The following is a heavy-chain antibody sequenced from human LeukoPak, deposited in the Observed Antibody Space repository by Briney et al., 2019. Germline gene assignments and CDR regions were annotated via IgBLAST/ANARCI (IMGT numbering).Heavy chain of an antibody. CDR2: IRFDGRNI. D-gene: IGHD6-13*01. CDR1: GFTFSSYG. V-gene: IGHV3-30*02. Sequence: GGTLRLSCAASGFTFSSYGMHWVRQAPAKGLERVAFIRFDGRNIYYADSVKGRFTISRDNSKNTLYLQMNSLRAEDTAVYYCAKAVGYSSSYLGYWGQGTLVTVSS. CDR3: AKAVGYSSSYLGY. J-gene: IGHJ4*02.